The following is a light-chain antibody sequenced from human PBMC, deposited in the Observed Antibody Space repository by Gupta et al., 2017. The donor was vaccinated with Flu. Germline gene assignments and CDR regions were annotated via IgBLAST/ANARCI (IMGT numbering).Light chain of an antibody. CDR1: QSISNY. CDR2: AAS. V-gene: IGKV1-39*01. CDR3: QQTYSTPGE. Sequence: SLSASVGDRVTITCRASQSISNYLNWYQHKPGKAPKLLIYAASSLQSTVPSRFSGSGSGTDFTLTISSLQPEDFATYYCQQTYSTPGEFGQGTKLEIK. J-gene: IGKJ1*01.